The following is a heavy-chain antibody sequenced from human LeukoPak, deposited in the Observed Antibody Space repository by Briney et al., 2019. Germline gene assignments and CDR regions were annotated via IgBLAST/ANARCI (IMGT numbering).Heavy chain of an antibody. Sequence: PGGSLGLSCAASGFTFSSYSMNWVRQAPGKGLEWVSSISSSSSYIYYADSVKGRFTTSRDNAKNSLYLQMNSLRAEDTAVYYCARSIPDYYGSGSYYNEPLDYWGQGTLVTVSP. CDR3: ARSIPDYYGSGSYYNEPLDY. J-gene: IGHJ4*02. CDR2: ISSSSSYI. CDR1: GFTFSSYS. V-gene: IGHV3-21*01. D-gene: IGHD3-10*01.